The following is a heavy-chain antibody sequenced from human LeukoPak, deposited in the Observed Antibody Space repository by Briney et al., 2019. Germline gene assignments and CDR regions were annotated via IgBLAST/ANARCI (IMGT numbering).Heavy chain of an antibody. J-gene: IGHJ4*02. CDR3: ASAAGPFDN. CDR2: ISYDGSNK. Sequence: GGSLRLSCAASGFTFSSYAMSWVRQAPGKGLEWVAVISYDGSNKYYADSVKGRFTISRDNSKNTLYLQMNSVRAEDTAVYYCASAAGPFDNWGQGTLVTVSS. D-gene: IGHD6-13*01. CDR1: GFTFSSYA. V-gene: IGHV3-30-3*01.